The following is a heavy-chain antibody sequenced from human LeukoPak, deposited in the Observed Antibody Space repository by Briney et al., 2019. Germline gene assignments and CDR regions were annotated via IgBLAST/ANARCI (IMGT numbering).Heavy chain of an antibody. V-gene: IGHV3-23*01. CDR1: GFTFSSYA. D-gene: IGHD3-10*01. Sequence: GGSLRLSCAAAGFTFSSYAMSWVRQAPGKGLEWVSAISGSGGSTYYADSVKGRFTISRDNSKNTLYLQMNSLKTGDTAVYYCTTLTMLIGAHSDYWGQGALVTVSS. CDR2: ISGSGGST. CDR3: TTLTMLIGAHSDY. J-gene: IGHJ4*02.